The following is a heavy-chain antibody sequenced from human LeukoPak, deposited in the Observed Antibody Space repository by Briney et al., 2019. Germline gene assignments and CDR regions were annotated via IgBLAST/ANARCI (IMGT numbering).Heavy chain of an antibody. J-gene: IGHJ4*02. CDR2: IYSGGST. CDR1: EFSVGSNY. D-gene: IGHD6-19*01. CDR3: ARQFAYSSGCDS. V-gene: IGHV3-66*04. Sequence: GGSLRLSCAASEFSVGSNYMTWVRQAPGKGLEWVSLIYSGGSTYYADSVKGRFTISRDNAKNSLYLQMKSLRAEDTAVYYCARQFAYSSGCDSWGQGTLVTVSS.